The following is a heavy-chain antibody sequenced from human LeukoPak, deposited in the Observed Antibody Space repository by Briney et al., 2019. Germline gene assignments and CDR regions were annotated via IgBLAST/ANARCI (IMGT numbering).Heavy chain of an antibody. J-gene: IGHJ4*02. Sequence: PGGSLRLSCAASGFTFSSYAMHWVRQAPGKGLEWVAVISYDGSNKYYADSVKGRFTISRDNSKNTPYLQMNSLRAEDTAVYYCASNQYSEYYFDYWGQGTLVTVSS. V-gene: IGHV3-30-3*01. CDR1: GFTFSSYA. D-gene: IGHD1-14*01. CDR3: ASNQYSEYYFDY. CDR2: ISYDGSNK.